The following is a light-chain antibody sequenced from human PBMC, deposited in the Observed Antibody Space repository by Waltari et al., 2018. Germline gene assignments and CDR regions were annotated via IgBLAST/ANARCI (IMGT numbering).Light chain of an antibody. CDR1: NIGSYS. Sequence: YVVTQPPSVSVAPGETARITCGGDNIGSYSGHWYQQRPAQAPILIMRSDSDRPSGLPDRVSGFNSGNTATLTISRVEAGDEADYYCHVWHAALDPGIFGSGTEVTVL. CDR3: HVWHAALDPGI. V-gene: IGLV3-21*04. CDR2: SDS. J-gene: IGLJ1*01.